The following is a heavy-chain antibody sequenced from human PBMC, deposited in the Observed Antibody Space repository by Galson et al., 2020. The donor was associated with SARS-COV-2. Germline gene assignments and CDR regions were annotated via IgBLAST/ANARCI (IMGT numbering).Heavy chain of an antibody. D-gene: IGHD7-27*01. CDR2: IYSEGSST. Sequence: ALHGESLKISCAVSGFTFSSYWMHWVRQAPGKGLVWVSHIYSEGSSTSYADSVKGRFTISGDNAKNTLYLQMNSLRAEDTAVYYCARGDMGNDYFDYWGQGTLVTVSS. J-gene: IGHJ4*02. CDR3: ARGDMGNDYFDY. V-gene: IGHV3-74*01. CDR1: GFTFSSYW.